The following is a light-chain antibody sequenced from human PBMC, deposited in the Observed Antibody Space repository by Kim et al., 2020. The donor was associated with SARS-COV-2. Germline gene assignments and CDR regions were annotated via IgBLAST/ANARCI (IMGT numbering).Light chain of an antibody. V-gene: IGLV2-14*04. CDR3: SSYTSSITVV. Sequence: STTISCPETSSDIGNYNLVSWYQQPPGKAPKLMIYDVSNRPSGVSNRFSGSKSGNTASLTISGLQAEDEADYYCSSYTSSITVVFGGGTQLTVL. CDR1: SSDIGNYNL. J-gene: IGLJ3*02. CDR2: DVS.